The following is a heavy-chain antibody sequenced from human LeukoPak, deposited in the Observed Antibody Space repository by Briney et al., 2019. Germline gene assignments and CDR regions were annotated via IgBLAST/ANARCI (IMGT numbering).Heavy chain of an antibody. D-gene: IGHD5-18*01. CDR2: IQQDGSEK. Sequence: GESLRLSCAASGFTFSDSWMSWVRQAPGKGLEWVANIQQDGSEKYYVDSVKGRFTISRDNAKKSLFLQVSSLRGEDTAVYYCARGRGFSYGIDFWGQGTLVTVSS. V-gene: IGHV3-7*04. CDR1: GFTFSDSW. CDR3: ARGRGFSYGIDF. J-gene: IGHJ4*02.